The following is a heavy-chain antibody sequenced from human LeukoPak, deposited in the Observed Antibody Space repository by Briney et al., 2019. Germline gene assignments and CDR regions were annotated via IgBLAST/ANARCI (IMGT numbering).Heavy chain of an antibody. J-gene: IGHJ4*02. CDR2: ISGSGGST. Sequence: PGGSLRLSCAASGFTFSSYAMSWVRQAPGKGLEWVSAISGSGGSTYYADSVKGRFTISRHNSKNTLYLQMNSLRAEDTAVYYCAKGLLSVYDIDYWGQGTLVTVSS. CDR3: AKGLLSVYDIDY. D-gene: IGHD3-9*01. CDR1: GFTFSSYA. V-gene: IGHV3-23*01.